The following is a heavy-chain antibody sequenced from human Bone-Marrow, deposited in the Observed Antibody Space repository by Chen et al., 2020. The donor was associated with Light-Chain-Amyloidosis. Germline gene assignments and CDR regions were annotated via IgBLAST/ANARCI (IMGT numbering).Heavy chain of an antibody. CDR1: GFAFSRYA. D-gene: IGHD3-9*01. CDR2: SSGGGGSS. J-gene: IGHJ3*02. Sequence: EVQLAESGGGLLQRGGSLRLSCAASGFAFSRYAMSWVRQAPGKGLEWVVSSSGGGGSSCYVDSVKGRLTCARDNSKNALLLQMNSLRAEDTAVYYCAKDISYDDILPGYPADAFDIWGQGKMVTVSS. V-gene: IGHV3-23*04. CDR3: AKDISYDDILPGYPADAFDI.